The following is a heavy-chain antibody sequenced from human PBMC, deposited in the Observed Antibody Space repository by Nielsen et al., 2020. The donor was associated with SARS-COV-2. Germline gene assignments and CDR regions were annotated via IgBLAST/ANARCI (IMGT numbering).Heavy chain of an antibody. V-gene: IGHV3-30*03. J-gene: IGHJ4*02. CDR3: ARNYYDSSGLVDY. CDR1: GFFFSTYG. CDR2: ISYDGSNK. Sequence: GGSLRLSCAASGFFFSTYGMHWVRQAPGKGLEWVAVISYDGSNKYYADSVKGRFTISRDKSKNTLYLQMNSLRAADTAVYYCARNYYDSSGLVDYWGQGTLVTVSS. D-gene: IGHD3-22*01.